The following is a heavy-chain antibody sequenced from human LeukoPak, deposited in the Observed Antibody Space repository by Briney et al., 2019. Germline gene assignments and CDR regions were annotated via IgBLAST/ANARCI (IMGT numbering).Heavy chain of an antibody. D-gene: IGHD3-3*01. Sequence: GGSLRLSCAASGFTFSSYWMSWVRQAPGKGLEWVANIKQDGSEQYYVDSVKGRFTISRDNAKNSLYLQMNSLRAEDTAMYYCARRPTIFGVVIQRFFDYWGQGTLVTVSS. CDR2: IKQDGSEQ. V-gene: IGHV3-7*01. J-gene: IGHJ4*02. CDR1: GFTFSSYW. CDR3: ARRPTIFGVVIQRFFDY.